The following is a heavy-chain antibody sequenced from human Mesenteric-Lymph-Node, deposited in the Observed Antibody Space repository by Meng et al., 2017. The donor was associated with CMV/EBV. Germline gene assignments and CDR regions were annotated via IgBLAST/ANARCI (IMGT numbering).Heavy chain of an antibody. CDR3: ARYCYDSNLGAFDV. D-gene: IGHD3-22*01. V-gene: IGHV1-69*05. CDR1: GGTFSNYA. Sequence: SVKVSCKASGGTFSNYAVSWVRQAPGQGLEWMGGFIPTFNTPNYAQTFQGRVTFTTDASASTAYMELSSLTSEDTAVYYCARYCYDSNLGAFDVWGQGTMVTVSS. J-gene: IGHJ3*01. CDR2: FIPTFNTP.